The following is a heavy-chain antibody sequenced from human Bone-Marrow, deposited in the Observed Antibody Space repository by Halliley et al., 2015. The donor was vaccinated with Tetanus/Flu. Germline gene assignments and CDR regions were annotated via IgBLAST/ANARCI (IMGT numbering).Heavy chain of an antibody. Sequence: WVSLFSVRCAPPYYADSVKGRFSMSRDNSKNIIYLQMSSLKVEDTAIYYCAKVSRNDSSCFDYWGQGSLVTVSS. V-gene: IGHV3-23*01. CDR2: FSVRCAPP. CDR3: AKVSRNDSSCFDY. D-gene: IGHD3-22*01. J-gene: IGHJ4*02.